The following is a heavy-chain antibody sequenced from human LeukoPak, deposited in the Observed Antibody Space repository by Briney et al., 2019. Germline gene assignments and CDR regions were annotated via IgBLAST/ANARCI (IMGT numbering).Heavy chain of an antibody. D-gene: IGHD5-18*01. CDR2: IYNDATYT. J-gene: IGHJ3*02. V-gene: IGHV3-74*01. CDR1: GFTLRNYW. Sequence: GXXLRLSCAASGFTLRNYWIHWVRQAAGKGLVWIFLIYNDATYTIYAHSVIALFTISTDNAKNTLYLQMNSLRAEDTAVYYCARGGYHHGFDIWGQGTMVTVSS. CDR3: ARGGYHHGFDI.